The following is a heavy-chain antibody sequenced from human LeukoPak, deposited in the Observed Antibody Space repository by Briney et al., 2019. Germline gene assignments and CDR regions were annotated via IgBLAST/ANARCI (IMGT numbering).Heavy chain of an antibody. Sequence: SGGSLRLSCAASGFTFSSYSMNWIRQPPGKGLEWIGEINHSGSTNYNPSLKSRVTISVDTSKNQFSLKLSSVTAADTAVYYCARGGRTYYYDSSGYSNWFDPWGQGTLVTVSS. CDR3: ARGGRTYYYDSSGYSNWFDP. CDR1: GFTFSSYS. J-gene: IGHJ5*02. D-gene: IGHD3-22*01. CDR2: INHSGST. V-gene: IGHV4-34*01.